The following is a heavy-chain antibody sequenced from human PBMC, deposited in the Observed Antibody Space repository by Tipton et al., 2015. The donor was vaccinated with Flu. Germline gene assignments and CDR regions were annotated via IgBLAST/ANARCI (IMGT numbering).Heavy chain of an antibody. Sequence: SLRLSCAASGFTVSSNYMSWVRQAPGKGLEWVSFIYSGGTTYYAGSVKGRFTISRDNSKNTLYLQMNSLRAEDTAVYYCAAPSNNCGGGCYFGELFSWGQGTLVTVSS. CDR3: AAPSNNCGGGCYFGELFS. D-gene: IGHD2-21*01. CDR2: IYSGGTT. J-gene: IGHJ4*02. V-gene: IGHV3-53*01. CDR1: GFTVSSNY.